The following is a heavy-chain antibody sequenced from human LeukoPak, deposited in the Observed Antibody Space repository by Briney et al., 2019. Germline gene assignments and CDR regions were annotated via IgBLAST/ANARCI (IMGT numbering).Heavy chain of an antibody. D-gene: IGHD6-6*01. CDR2: ISYDGSNK. CDR3: AKCISSSSGYYFDY. V-gene: IGHV3-30*18. Sequence: GGSLRLSCAASGFTFSSYGMHWVRQAPGKGLEWVAVISYDGSNKYYADSVKGRFTISRDNSKNTLYLQMNSLRAEDTAVYYCAKCISSSSGYYFDYWGQGTLVTVSS. CDR1: GFTFSSYG. J-gene: IGHJ4*02.